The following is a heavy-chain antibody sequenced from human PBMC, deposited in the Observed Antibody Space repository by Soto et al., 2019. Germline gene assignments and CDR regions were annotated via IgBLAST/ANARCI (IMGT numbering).Heavy chain of an antibody. CDR3: ARARMVRGIIYYYGMDG. CDR1: GGSISSDGNY. CDR2: IYYSGST. V-gene: IGHV4-31*03. J-gene: IGHJ6*02. D-gene: IGHD3-10*01. Sequence: QVQLQESGPGLVKSSQTLSLTCTVSGGSISSDGNYWSWIRQHPGKGLEWIGYIYYSGSTNYNPSLKSRVTISVDTSKNQFSLELNSVTAADTAVYYCARARMVRGIIYYYGMDGWGQGTRVTVSS.